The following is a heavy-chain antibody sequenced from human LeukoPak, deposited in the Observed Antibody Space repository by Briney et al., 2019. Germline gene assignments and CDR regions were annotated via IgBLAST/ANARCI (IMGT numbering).Heavy chain of an antibody. V-gene: IGHV3-21*01. Sequence: GGSLRLSCAASGFSFSTYTMNWVRQAPGKGLEWVSSISSSSSYIYYADSVKGRFTISRDNAKNSLYLQMNSLRAEDTAVYYCARAGYGDYIFDYWGQGTLVTVSS. D-gene: IGHD4-17*01. CDR2: ISSSSSYI. CDR3: ARAGYGDYIFDY. CDR1: GFSFSTYT. J-gene: IGHJ4*02.